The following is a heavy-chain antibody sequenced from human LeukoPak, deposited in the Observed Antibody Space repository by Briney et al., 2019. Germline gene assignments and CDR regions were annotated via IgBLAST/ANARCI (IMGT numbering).Heavy chain of an antibody. CDR2: IYYSGST. Sequence: GSLRLSCAASGFTFSSYWMSWIRQPPGKGLEWIGYIYYSGSTNYNPSLKSRVTISVDTSKNQFSLKLSSVTAADTAVYYCARRGEFIAVAGLGYWGQGTLVTVSS. D-gene: IGHD6-19*01. CDR3: ARRGEFIAVAGLGY. J-gene: IGHJ4*02. CDR1: GFTFSSYW. V-gene: IGHV4-59*12.